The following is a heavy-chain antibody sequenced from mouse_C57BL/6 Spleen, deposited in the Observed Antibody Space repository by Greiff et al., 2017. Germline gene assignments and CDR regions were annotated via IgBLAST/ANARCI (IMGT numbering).Heavy chain of an antibody. CDR3: ARRDCGYDADAIDY. V-gene: IGHV1-50*01. CDR1: GYTFTSYW. Sequence: QVQLQQPGAELVKPGASVKLSCKASGYTFTSYWMQWVKQRPGQGLEWIGEIDPADSYTNYNQKFKGKATLTVDTSSSTAYMQLSSLTSEDSAVYYCARRDCGYDADAIDYWGQGTSVTVSA. J-gene: IGHJ4*01. CDR2: IDPADSYT. D-gene: IGHD2-2*01.